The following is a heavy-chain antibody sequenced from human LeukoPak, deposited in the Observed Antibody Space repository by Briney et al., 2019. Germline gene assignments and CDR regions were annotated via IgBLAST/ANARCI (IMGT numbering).Heavy chain of an antibody. V-gene: IGHV6-1*01. D-gene: IGHD2-2*01. Sequence: SQTLSLTCAISGDSVSSNSAAWNWIRQSPSRGLEWLGRTYYRSKWYNDYAVSVKSRITINPDTSKNQFSLQLNSVTPEDTAVYYCARDLADCSSTSCQRYYFDYWGQGTLVIVSS. CDR2: TYYRSKWYN. J-gene: IGHJ4*02. CDR1: GDSVSSNSAA. CDR3: ARDLADCSSTSCQRYYFDY.